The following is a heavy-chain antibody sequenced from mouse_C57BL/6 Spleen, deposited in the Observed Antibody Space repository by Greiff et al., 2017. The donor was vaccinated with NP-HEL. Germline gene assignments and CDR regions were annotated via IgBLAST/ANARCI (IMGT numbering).Heavy chain of an antibody. CDR3: ARNPSNYYGSSYGYAMDY. CDR1: GYTFTSYW. Sequence: QVQLQQPGAELVKPGASVKLSCKASGYTFTSYWMHWVKQRPGHGLEWIGMIHPNSGSTNYNEKFKSKATLTVDKSSSTAYMQLSSLTSEDSAVYYCARNPSNYYGSSYGYAMDYWGQGTSVTVSS. J-gene: IGHJ4*01. D-gene: IGHD1-1*01. V-gene: IGHV1-64*01. CDR2: IHPNSGST.